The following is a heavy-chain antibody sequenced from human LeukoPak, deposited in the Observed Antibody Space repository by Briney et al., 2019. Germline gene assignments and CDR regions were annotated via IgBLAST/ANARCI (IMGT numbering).Heavy chain of an antibody. Sequence: KAGESLKISCEGSGYIFTSYWIAWLRQMPGKGLECMGIIFPGDSDTRYSPSFEGQVTISVDKSISTTYLQWRSLKASDTAMYFCAREPSPSGNYGLDPWGQGTLVTVSS. CDR3: AREPSPSGNYGLDP. D-gene: IGHD3-10*01. V-gene: IGHV5-51*01. CDR2: IFPGDSDT. CDR1: GYIFTSYW. J-gene: IGHJ5*02.